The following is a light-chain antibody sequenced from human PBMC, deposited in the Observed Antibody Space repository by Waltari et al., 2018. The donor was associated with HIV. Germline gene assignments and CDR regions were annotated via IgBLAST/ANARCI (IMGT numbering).Light chain of an antibody. CDR3: CSYAGSRNWV. J-gene: IGLJ3*02. CDR2: EGI. CDR1: SSDVGSYNL. Sequence: QSALTQPPSVSGSPGQSITISCTGSSSDVGSYNLVSWYQQHPGKAPKLMIYEGINRPAGVSNRFSGCKAGNTASLTISGVQAEDEADYYCCSYAGSRNWVFGGGTKLTVL. V-gene: IGLV2-23*01.